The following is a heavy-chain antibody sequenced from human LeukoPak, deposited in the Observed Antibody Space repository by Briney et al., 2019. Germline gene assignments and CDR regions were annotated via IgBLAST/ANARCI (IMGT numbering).Heavy chain of an antibody. CDR1: GFTFSSYS. V-gene: IGHV3-48*04. CDR3: ARDPGSGYEEHFDY. Sequence: GGSLRLSCAASGFTFSSYSMNWVRQAPGKGLEWVSYISSSGSTMYYTDSVKGRFTISRNNAKDSLYLQMNSLRAEDTAVYYCARDPGSGYEEHFDYWGQGTLVTVSS. CDR2: ISSSGSTM. J-gene: IGHJ4*02. D-gene: IGHD5-12*01.